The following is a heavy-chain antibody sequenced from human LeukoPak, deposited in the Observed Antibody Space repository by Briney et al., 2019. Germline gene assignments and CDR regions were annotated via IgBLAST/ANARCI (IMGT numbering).Heavy chain of an antibody. CDR3: ARDPPEDEWNSLDS. J-gene: IGHJ4*02. V-gene: IGHV4-59*02. D-gene: IGHD1-7*01. CDR1: GGSVNGYY. Sequence: KTSETLSLTCTVSGGSVNGYYWSWIRQAPGKGLEWIGFIHYSGLTVYSPSLQSRVSMSVDTSRNQFSLDLSSVTAADTALYYCARDPPEDEWNSLDSWGQGILVTVSS. CDR2: IHYSGLT.